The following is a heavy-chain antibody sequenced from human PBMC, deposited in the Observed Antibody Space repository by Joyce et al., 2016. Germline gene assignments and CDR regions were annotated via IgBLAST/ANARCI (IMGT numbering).Heavy chain of an antibody. CDR3: ARGYASGTYPDSFDI. CDR2: ISHSGST. D-gene: IGHD3-10*01. Sequence: GSSQIGYYWTWIRQSPGKGLEWIGQISHSGSTTYNPSLHSRLTISIDTSKNQFHLKLSSVRSADTAVYYCARGYASGTYPDSFDIWGQGTIVTVSA. V-gene: IGHV4-34*01. CDR1: GSSQIGYY. J-gene: IGHJ3*02.